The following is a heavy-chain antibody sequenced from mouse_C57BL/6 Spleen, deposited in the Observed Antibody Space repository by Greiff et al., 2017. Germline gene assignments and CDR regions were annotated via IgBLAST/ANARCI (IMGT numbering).Heavy chain of an antibody. Sequence: VQLQQPGAELVMPGASVKLSCKASGYTFTSYWMHWVKQRPGQGLEWIGEIDPSDSYTNYNQKFKGKSTLTVDKSSSTAYMQLSSLTSEDSAVYYCAQGLITTVVKGYYAMDYWGQGTSVTVSS. CDR2: IDPSDSYT. CDR3: AQGLITTVVKGYYAMDY. D-gene: IGHD1-1*01. V-gene: IGHV1-69*01. CDR1: GYTFTSYW. J-gene: IGHJ4*01.